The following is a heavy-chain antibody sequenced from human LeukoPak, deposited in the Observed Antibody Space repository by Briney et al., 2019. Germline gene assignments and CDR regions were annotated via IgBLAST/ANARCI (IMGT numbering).Heavy chain of an antibody. CDR1: GFTFSSYA. J-gene: IGHJ4*02. V-gene: IGHV3-30-3*01. CDR2: ISYDGSNK. CDR3: ATGIQLWSSFDY. Sequence: PGRSLRLSCAASGFTFSSYAMHWVRQAPGKGLEWVAVISYDGSNKYYADSVKGRFTISRDNSKNTLYLQMNSLRAEDTAVYYCATGIQLWSSFDYWGQGTLVTVSS. D-gene: IGHD5-18*01.